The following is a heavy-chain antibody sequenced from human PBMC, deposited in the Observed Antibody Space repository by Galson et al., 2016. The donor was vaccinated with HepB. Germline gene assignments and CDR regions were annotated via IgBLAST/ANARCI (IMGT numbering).Heavy chain of an antibody. Sequence: CAVSCDSISRTNWWSWVRQPPGKGLEWIGEIYHSGNTNYNPSLKSRVTISLDKSKNQFSLKLSSVTAADTAVYYCARSYSTSLYIYLDYWGQGTLVTVSS. V-gene: IGHV4-4*02. J-gene: IGHJ4*02. CDR2: IYHSGNT. D-gene: IGHD6-13*01. CDR3: ARSYSTSLYIYLDY. CDR1: CDSISRTNW.